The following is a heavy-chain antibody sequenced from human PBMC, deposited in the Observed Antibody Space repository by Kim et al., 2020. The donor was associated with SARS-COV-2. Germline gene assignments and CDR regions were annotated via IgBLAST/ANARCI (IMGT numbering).Heavy chain of an antibody. CDR3: AKALEEDYDSSGYPPVAFDI. V-gene: IGHV3-30*02. D-gene: IGHD3-22*01. J-gene: IGHJ3*02. Sequence: RFTISRDNSKNTLYLQMNSLRAEDTAVYYCAKALEEDYDSSGYPPVAFDIWGQGTMVTVSS.